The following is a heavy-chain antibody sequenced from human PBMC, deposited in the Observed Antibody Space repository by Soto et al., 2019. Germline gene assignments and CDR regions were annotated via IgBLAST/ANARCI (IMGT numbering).Heavy chain of an antibody. D-gene: IGHD6-6*01. CDR1: GFTFGSYG. CDR3: AKGRIAARPNYYYYGMDV. CDR2: ISYDGSNK. Sequence: GGSLRLSCAASGFTFGSYGMHWVRQAPGKGLEWVAVISYDGSNKYYADSVKGRFTISRDNSKNTLYLQMNSLRAEDTAVYYCAKGRIAARPNYYYYGMDVWGQGTTVTVSS. J-gene: IGHJ6*02. V-gene: IGHV3-30*18.